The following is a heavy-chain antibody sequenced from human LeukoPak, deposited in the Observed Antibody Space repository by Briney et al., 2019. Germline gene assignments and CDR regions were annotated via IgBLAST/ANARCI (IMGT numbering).Heavy chain of an antibody. D-gene: IGHD3-22*01. Sequence: PSQTLSLTCTVSGGSISSGGYYWSWIRQPPGKGLEWIGYVYYTGSTNYNPSLKSRVTISVDTSKNQFSLKLSSVTAADTAVYYCARTYYYDSSGYPAIDYWGQGTLVTVSS. CDR2: VYYTGST. V-gene: IGHV4-61*08. CDR1: GGSISSGGYY. J-gene: IGHJ4*02. CDR3: ARTYYYDSSGYPAIDY.